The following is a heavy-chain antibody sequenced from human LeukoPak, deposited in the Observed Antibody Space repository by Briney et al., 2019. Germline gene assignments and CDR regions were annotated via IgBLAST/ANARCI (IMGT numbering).Heavy chain of an antibody. CDR1: GFTFSSYA. CDR3: ARDSREYDILTGYYTYYFDY. CDR2: ISYDGSNK. J-gene: IGHJ4*02. Sequence: GRSLRLSCAASGFTFSSYAMHWVRQAPGKGLEWVAVISYDGSNKYYADSVKGRFTISRDNSKNSLYLQMSSLRAEDTAVYYCARDSREYDILTGYYTYYFDYWGQGTLVTVSS. V-gene: IGHV3-30*04. D-gene: IGHD3-9*01.